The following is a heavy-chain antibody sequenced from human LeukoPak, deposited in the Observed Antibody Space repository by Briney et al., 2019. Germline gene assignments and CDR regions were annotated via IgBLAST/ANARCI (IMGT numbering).Heavy chain of an antibody. CDR1: GYTFTGYY. CDR2: INPNSGGT. J-gene: IGHJ4*02. CDR3: AREREQQLVVDY. Sequence: ASVKVSCKASGYTFTGYYMHWVRQAPGQGLEGMGWINPNSGGTNYAQRFQGRVTMTRDTSISTAYMELSRLRSDDTAVYYCAREREQQLVVDYWGQGTLVTVSS. V-gene: IGHV1-2*02. D-gene: IGHD6-13*01.